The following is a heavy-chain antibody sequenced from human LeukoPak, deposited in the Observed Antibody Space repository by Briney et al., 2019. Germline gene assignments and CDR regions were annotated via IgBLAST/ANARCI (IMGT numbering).Heavy chain of an antibody. CDR3: AKYSSSWYDY. D-gene: IGHD6-13*01. J-gene: IGHJ4*02. CDR1: TFTFIRYW. V-gene: IGHV3-74*01. CDR2: INSDGTNT. Sequence: GGSLRLSCAASTFTFIRYWMHWVRQAPGKGLVWVSRINSDGTNTYYADSVKGRFTISRDNTKNTLYLQMNSLRAEDTAVYYCAKYSSSWYDYWGQGTLVTVSS.